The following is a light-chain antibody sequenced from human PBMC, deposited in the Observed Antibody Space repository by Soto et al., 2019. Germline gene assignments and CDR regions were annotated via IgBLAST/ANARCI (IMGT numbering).Light chain of an antibody. CDR2: DAS. Sequence: DRVTITCQASQDISNYLNWYQQKPGKAPNLLIYDASTLHSGVPSRFSGGGSGTDFTLTISSLQPEDFATYYCQQVNVYPSTFGGGTKVDI. CDR3: QQVNVYPST. CDR1: QDISNY. J-gene: IGKJ4*01. V-gene: IGKV1-9*01.